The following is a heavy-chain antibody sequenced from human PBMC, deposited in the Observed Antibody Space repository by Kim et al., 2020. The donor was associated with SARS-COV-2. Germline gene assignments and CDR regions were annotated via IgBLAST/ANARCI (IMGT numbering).Heavy chain of an antibody. CDR3: ARDGKCKALLCAYYYYYGMDV. CDR2: ISYDGSNK. V-gene: IGHV3-30-3*01. J-gene: IGHJ6*02. CDR1: GFTFSSYA. D-gene: IGHD3-10*02. Sequence: GGSLRLSCAASGFTFSSYAMHWVRQAPGKGLEWVAVISYDGSNKYYADSVKGRFTISRDNSKNTLYLQMNSLRAEDTAVYYCARDGKCKALLCAYYYYYGMDVWGQGTTVTVSS.